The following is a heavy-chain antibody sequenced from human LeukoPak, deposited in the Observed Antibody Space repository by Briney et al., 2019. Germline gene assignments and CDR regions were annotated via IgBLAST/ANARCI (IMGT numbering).Heavy chain of an antibody. CDR2: IYYSGST. CDR3: ARARRDTAMESYYYYMDV. D-gene: IGHD5-18*01. CDR1: GGSISSSSYY. V-gene: IGHV4-39*07. Sequence: SETLSLTCTVSGGSISSSSYYWGWIRQPPGKGLEWIGSIYYSGSTYYNPSLKSRVTISVDTSKNQFSLKLSSVTAADTAVYYCARARRDTAMESYYYYMDVWGKGTTVTVSS. J-gene: IGHJ6*03.